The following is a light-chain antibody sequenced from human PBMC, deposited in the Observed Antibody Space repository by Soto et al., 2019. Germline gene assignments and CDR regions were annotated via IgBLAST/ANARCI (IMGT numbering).Light chain of an antibody. CDR2: DAS. J-gene: IGKJ1*01. V-gene: IGKV1-5*01. Sequence: DIQMTQSPSTLSASVGDRVTITCRASQSISSWLAWYQQRPRKAPELLIYDASSLESGVPSRFSGSGSGSEFTLTIRSLQPDDFATYYCQQYNSYPWTFGQGTKVEIK. CDR3: QQYNSYPWT. CDR1: QSISSW.